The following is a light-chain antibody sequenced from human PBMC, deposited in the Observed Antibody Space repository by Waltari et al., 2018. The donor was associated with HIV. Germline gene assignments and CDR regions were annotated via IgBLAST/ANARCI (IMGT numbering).Light chain of an antibody. Sequence: DIQMTQSPSTLSASVVDRVTITCRSSHSISSWLAWYQQKPGEAPKLLIYKASSLESGVPSRFSGSGSGTEFTLTISSLQPDDFATYYCQQSRTFGQGTKVDIK. J-gene: IGKJ1*01. CDR3: QQSRT. CDR2: KAS. V-gene: IGKV1-5*03. CDR1: HSISSW.